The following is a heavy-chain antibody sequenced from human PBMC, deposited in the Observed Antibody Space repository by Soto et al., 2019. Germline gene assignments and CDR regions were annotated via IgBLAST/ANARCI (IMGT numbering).Heavy chain of an antibody. Sequence: PSQTLSLTCAISGDSVSSNSSAWNWIRQSPSRGLEWLGRTYYRSKWYNDYAVSVKSRITINPDTSKNQFSLQLNSVTPEDTAVYYCARDNDSSGYYYAPPLYCGLDVWGQGTTVTVSS. J-gene: IGHJ6*02. V-gene: IGHV6-1*01. CDR3: ARDNDSSGYYYAPPLYCGLDV. CDR1: GDSVSSNSSA. CDR2: TYYRSKWYN. D-gene: IGHD3-22*01.